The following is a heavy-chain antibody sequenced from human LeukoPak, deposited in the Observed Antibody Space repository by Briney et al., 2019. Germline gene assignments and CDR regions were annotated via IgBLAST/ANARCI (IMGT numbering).Heavy chain of an antibody. J-gene: IGHJ4*02. V-gene: IGHV3-48*02. CDR2: ISSTSSTI. CDR3: ARDRKWLQPNFDY. Sequence: GGSLRLSCAASGFTFSTYSMDWVRQAPGKGLELVSYISSTSSTIYYADSVKGRFTISRDNAKNSLYLQMNSLRDEDTAVYYCARDRKWLQPNFDYWGQGALVTVSS. D-gene: IGHD5-24*01. CDR1: GFTFSTYS.